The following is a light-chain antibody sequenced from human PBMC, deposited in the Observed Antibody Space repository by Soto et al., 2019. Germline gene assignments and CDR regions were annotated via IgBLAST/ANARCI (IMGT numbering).Light chain of an antibody. J-gene: IGLJ1*01. CDR2: EVS. V-gene: IGLV2-23*02. Sequence: QSALTQTASVSGSPGQSITISCTGTSTDAGSYSLVTWYQQHPGKAPKLVIYEVSKRPSGVSNRFSGSKSGNTASLTISGLQAEDEADYYCCSYAGSSTYVFGTGTKVTVL. CDR1: STDAGSYSL. CDR3: CSYAGSSTYV.